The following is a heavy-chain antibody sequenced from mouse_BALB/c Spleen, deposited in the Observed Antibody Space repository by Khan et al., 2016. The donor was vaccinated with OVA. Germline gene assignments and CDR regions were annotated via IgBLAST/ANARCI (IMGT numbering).Heavy chain of an antibody. Sequence: QIQLVQSGPELKKPGETVKISCKASGYTFTNYGMNWVKQAPGKGLKWMGWINTNTGEPTSAEEFKGRFAFSLETSASTAYLQINNLKNEDTATYVCARKGYYDYGGQGNTLTVSS. V-gene: IGHV9-3*02. CDR1: GYTFTNYG. CDR3: ARKGYYDY. CDR2: INTNTGEP. D-gene: IGHD2-3*01. J-gene: IGHJ2*01.